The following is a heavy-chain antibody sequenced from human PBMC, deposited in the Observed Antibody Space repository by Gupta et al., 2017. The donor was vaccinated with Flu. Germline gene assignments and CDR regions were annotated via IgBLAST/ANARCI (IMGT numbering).Heavy chain of an antibody. Sequence: GGSFSDYYWSWIRLAPGKGLEWIGEINYSGRTNYNPSLKSRVTISIDTSKNQVSLKLRSVTAADTAIYYCARVRYQLLMSPWGQGTRVTVSS. D-gene: IGHD2-8*01. CDR1: GGSFSDYY. CDR3: ARVRYQLLMSP. J-gene: IGHJ5*02. V-gene: IGHV4-34*01. CDR2: INYSGRT.